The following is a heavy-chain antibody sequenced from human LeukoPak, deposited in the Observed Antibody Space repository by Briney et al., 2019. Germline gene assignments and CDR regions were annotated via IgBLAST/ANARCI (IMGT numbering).Heavy chain of an antibody. D-gene: IGHD5-18*01. V-gene: IGHV1-24*01. J-gene: IGHJ4*02. Sequence: GASVKVSCKVSGYTLTELSLHWVRQAPGKGFEWMGGFDPEDGETIYAQKFQGRVTMTEDTSTDTAYMELSSLRSEDTAVYYCATSAMVMSYFDYWGQGTLVTVSS. CDR1: GYTLTELS. CDR2: FDPEDGET. CDR3: ATSAMVMSYFDY.